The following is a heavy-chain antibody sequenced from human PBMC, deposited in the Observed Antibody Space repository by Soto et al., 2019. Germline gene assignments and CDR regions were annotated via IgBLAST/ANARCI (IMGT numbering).Heavy chain of an antibody. V-gene: IGHV3-23*01. D-gene: IGHD6-13*01. J-gene: IGHJ6*02. CDR3: AQDEEGAPIAAAGAYYYYYYGMDV. CDR1: GFTFSSYA. Sequence: GGSLRLSCAASGFTFSSYAMSWVRQAPGKGLEWVSAISGSGGSTYYADSVKGRFTISRDNSKNTLYLQMNSLRAEDTAVYYCAQDEEGAPIAAAGAYYYYYYGMDVWGQGTTVTVSS. CDR2: ISGSGGST.